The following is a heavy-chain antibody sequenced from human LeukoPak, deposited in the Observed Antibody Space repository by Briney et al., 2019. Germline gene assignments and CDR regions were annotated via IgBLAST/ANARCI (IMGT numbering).Heavy chain of an antibody. CDR1: GFTFSSYS. D-gene: IGHD3-10*01. Sequence: PGGSLRLSCAASGFTFSSYSMNWVRQAPGKGLEWVSYISSSSSTIYYADSVKGRFTISRDNAKNSLYLQMNSLRAEDTAVYYCARTPQLAQYGSGSYYPVYWFDYWGQGTLVTVSS. CDR2: ISSSSSTI. J-gene: IGHJ4*02. V-gene: IGHV3-48*01. CDR3: ARTPQLAQYGSGSYYPVYWFDY.